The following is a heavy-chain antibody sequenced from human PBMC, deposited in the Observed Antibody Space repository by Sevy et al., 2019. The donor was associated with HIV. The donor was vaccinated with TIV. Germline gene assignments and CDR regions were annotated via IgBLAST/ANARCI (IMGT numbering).Heavy chain of an antibody. V-gene: IGHV3-30-3*01. CDR3: VRETTMLPRGAFDF. J-gene: IGHJ3*01. CDR1: GFTFSSYP. Sequence: GGSLRLSCAASGFTFSSYPMHWVRQAPGKGLEWVSFISFDGTDKYYADSVKGRFTITRGNSKNTLFLQMNSLTAEDTAFYYCVRETTMLPRGAFDFWGQGTMVTVSS. D-gene: IGHD3-10*01. CDR2: ISFDGTDK.